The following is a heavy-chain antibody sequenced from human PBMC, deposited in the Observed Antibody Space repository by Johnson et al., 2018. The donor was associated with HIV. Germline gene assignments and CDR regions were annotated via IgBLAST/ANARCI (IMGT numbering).Heavy chain of an antibody. Sequence: VQLVESGGGLVQPGGSLRLSCAASGFTFSSYAMSLVRQAPGKGLEWVSAISGSGGSTYYADSVKGRFTISRDNSKNTLYLQMNSLRAEDTAVYYCAKDGDCSGGRCYGFGAFDIWGQGTMVTVSS. CDR3: AKDGDCSGGRCYGFGAFDI. D-gene: IGHD2-15*01. V-gene: IGHV3-23*04. J-gene: IGHJ3*02. CDR1: GFTFSSYA. CDR2: ISGSGGST.